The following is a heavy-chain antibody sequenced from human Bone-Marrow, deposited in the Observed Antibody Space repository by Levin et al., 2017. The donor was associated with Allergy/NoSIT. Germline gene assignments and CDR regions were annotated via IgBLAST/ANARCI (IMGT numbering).Heavy chain of an antibody. Sequence: GESLKISCKASEYTFNGYYIHWVRQAPGQGLEWMGWINPDSRGTNYAQKFQGRVTMTRDTSISTAYMELRRLRSDDTAVYYCARDLAHRRIAVPGAWGQGTLVTVSS. CDR1: EYTFNGYY. V-gene: IGHV1-2*02. D-gene: IGHD6-19*01. CDR2: INPDSRGT. CDR3: ARDLAHRRIAVPGA. J-gene: IGHJ4*02.